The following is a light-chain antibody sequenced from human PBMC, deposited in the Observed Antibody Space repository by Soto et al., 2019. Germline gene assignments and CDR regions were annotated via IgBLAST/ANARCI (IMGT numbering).Light chain of an antibody. CDR3: CSYAGSYTLV. J-gene: IGLJ2*01. CDR1: SSDVGGYHY. V-gene: IGLV2-11*01. CDR2: DVN. Sequence: QSALTQPRSVSGSPGQSVTLSCTGTSSDVGGYHYVSWYQHHPGKAPKIIIFDVNQRPSGVPDRFSGSKSGNTASLTISGLQTEDEADYYCCSYAGSYTLVFGGGTKLT.